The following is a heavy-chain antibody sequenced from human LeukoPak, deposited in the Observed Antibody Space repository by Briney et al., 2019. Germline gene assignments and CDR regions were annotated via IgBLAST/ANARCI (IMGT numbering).Heavy chain of an antibody. D-gene: IGHD3-22*01. CDR2: INHSGSP. V-gene: IGHV4-34*01. Sequence: PSETLSLTCAVYGGSFSGYYWSWIRQPPGKGLEWIGEINHSGSPNYNPSLKSRVTISADTSKSQFSLKLSSVTAADTAVYYCAGSSQYYYDSSGYSQARFFDYWGQGTLVTVSS. CDR3: AGSSQYYYDSSGYSQARFFDY. J-gene: IGHJ4*02. CDR1: GGSFSGYY.